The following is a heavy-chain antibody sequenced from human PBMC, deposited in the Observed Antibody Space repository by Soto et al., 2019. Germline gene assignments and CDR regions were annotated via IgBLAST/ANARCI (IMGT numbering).Heavy chain of an antibody. D-gene: IGHD3-22*01. J-gene: IGHJ4*02. CDR1: GFTFNSLS. Sequence: GSLRLSCTGSGFTFNSLSLHWVRQGPDKSLEWVAVVSFDGKVTYYADSVKGRFTISRDNSKNTLYLQMNSLRAEDTAVYYCARDRPEYYYDSSGYYPFWGQGTLVTVSS. CDR3: ARDRPEYYYDSSGYYPF. V-gene: IGHV3-30*14. CDR2: VSFDGKVT.